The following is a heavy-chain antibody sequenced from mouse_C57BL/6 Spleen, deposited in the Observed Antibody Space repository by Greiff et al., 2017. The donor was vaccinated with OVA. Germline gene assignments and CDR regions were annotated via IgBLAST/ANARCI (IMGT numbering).Heavy chain of an antibody. CDR2: ISYDGSN. V-gene: IGHV3-6*01. CDR1: GYSITSGYY. J-gene: IGHJ2*01. CDR3: ARGGYYGSSLDY. Sequence: VQLQQSGPGLVKPSQSLSLTCSVTGYSITSGYYWNWIRQFPGNKLEWMGYISYDGSNNYNPSLKNRISITRDTSKNQFFLKLNSVTTEDTATYYCARGGYYGSSLDYWGQGTTLTVSS. D-gene: IGHD1-1*01.